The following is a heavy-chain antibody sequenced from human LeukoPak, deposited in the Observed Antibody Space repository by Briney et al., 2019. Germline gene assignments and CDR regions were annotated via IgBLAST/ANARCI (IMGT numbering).Heavy chain of an antibody. CDR2: IYYSGST. CDR3: ARHGEGYDILTGYYDPFDY. Sequence: SETLSLTCTVSGGSISSSSYYWGWIRQPPGKGLEWIGSIYYSGSTYYNPSFKSRVTISVDTSKNQFSLKLSSVTAADTAVYYCARHGEGYDILTGYYDPFDYWGQGTLVTVSS. V-gene: IGHV4-39*01. CDR1: GGSISSSSYY. D-gene: IGHD3-9*01. J-gene: IGHJ4*02.